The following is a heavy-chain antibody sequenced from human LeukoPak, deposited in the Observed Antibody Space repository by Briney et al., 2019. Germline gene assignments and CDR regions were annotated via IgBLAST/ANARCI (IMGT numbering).Heavy chain of an antibody. CDR3: ARADSSGKILDY. V-gene: IGHV3-7*01. D-gene: IGHD3-22*01. CDR2: IKQDGSEK. Sequence: PGGSLRLSCAASEFTFSSSWMTWVRRAPGKGLEWVANIKQDGSEKYYVDSVKGRFTISRDNAKNSLYLQMNSPRAEDTAVYYCARADSSGKILDYWGQGTLVIVSS. J-gene: IGHJ4*02. CDR1: EFTFSSSW.